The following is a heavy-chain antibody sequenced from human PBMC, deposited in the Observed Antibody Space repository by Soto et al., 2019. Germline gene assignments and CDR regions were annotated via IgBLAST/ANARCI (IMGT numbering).Heavy chain of an antibody. J-gene: IGHJ6*02. CDR1: GYSFTSYW. Sequence: GESLKISCKGSGYSFTSYWIGWVRQMPGKGLEWMGIIYPGDSDTRYSPSFQGQVTISADKSISTAYLQWSSLKASDTAMYYCARHGLNTKYYFAPMDVWGQGTTVTVSS. D-gene: IGHD3-10*01. V-gene: IGHV5-51*01. CDR2: IYPGDSDT. CDR3: ARHGLNTKYYFAPMDV.